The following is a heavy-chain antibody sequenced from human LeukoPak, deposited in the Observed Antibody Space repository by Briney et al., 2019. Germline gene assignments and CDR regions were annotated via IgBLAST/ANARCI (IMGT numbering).Heavy chain of an antibody. V-gene: IGHV3-7*01. CDR3: ATPRMVRGGWAFDI. Sequence: GGSLRLSCAASGSTFSSYWMSWVRQAPGKGLEWVANIKQDGSEKFYVDSVKGRFTISRDNAKNSLYLQMNSLRAEDTAVYYCATPRMVRGGWAFDIWGQGTMVTVSS. CDR2: IKQDGSEK. D-gene: IGHD3-10*01. J-gene: IGHJ3*02. CDR1: GSTFSSYW.